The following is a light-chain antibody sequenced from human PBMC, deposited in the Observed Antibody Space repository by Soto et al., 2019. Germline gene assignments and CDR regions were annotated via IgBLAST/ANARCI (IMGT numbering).Light chain of an antibody. V-gene: IGKV3-15*01. CDR3: QQYNSWPWT. CDR2: DAS. Sequence: EIVLTQSPDNLSLSPGESATLSCRASQSVSSYLAWYQQKPGQAPRLLIYDASNRATALPPRFSASGSGTEFTLTISNLQSEESAVYYCQQYNSWPWTFGQGTKVDIK. J-gene: IGKJ1*01. CDR1: QSVSSY.